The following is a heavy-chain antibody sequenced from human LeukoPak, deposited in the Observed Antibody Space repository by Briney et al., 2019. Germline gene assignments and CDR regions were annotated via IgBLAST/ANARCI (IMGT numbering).Heavy chain of an antibody. D-gene: IGHD3-22*01. CDR3: AKDFSSGYYYFDY. CDR2: INWNSGSK. Sequence: GGSLRLSCAASGFTFDDYAIHWVRQAPGKGLEWVSGINWNSGSKHYADSVKGRFAISRDNAKNSLYLQMNSLRAEDTALYYCAKDFSSGYYYFDYWGQGTLVTVSS. V-gene: IGHV3-9*01. J-gene: IGHJ4*02. CDR1: GFTFDDYA.